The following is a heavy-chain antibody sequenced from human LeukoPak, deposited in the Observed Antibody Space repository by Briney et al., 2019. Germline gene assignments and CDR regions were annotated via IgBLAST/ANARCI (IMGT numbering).Heavy chain of an antibody. V-gene: IGHV4-39*01. CDR1: GASINTTNFY. Sequence: SETLSLTCTVSGASINTTNFYWSWIRQPPGKGLESIGSISSTGSTYSNPSLNSRVTMSVDTSKNQFSLELTSVTAADTAVYYCARQGTMTRGGYWLDPWGQGSLVTVSS. CDR2: ISSTGST. CDR3: ARQGTMTRGGYWLDP. J-gene: IGHJ5*02. D-gene: IGHD3-10*01.